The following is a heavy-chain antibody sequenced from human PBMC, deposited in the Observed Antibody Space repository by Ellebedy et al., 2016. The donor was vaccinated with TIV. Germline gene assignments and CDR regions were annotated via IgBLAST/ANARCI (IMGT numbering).Heavy chain of an antibody. CDR3: VSYGSGSISYYFDC. V-gene: IGHV4-39*07. CDR2: TYYSGST. Sequence: SQTLSLTXTVSGGSIRSSSYYWGWLRHPPGKGLEWIGSTYYSGSTYYNPSLKSRVAISADMSKNQFSLKLSSVTAADTAVYFCVSYGSGSISYYFDCWGQGTLVTVSS. J-gene: IGHJ4*02. CDR1: GGSIRSSSYY. D-gene: IGHD3-10*01.